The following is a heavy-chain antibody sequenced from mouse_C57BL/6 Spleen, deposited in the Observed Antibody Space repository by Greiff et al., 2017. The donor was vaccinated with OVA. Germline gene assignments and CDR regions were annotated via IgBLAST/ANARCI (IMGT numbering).Heavy chain of an antibody. CDR3: AINPSITTVVPDY. Sequence: QVQLQQPGAELVKPGASVKVSCKASGYTFTSYWMHWVKQRPGQGLEWIGRINPSDSDTNYNQKFKGKATLTVDKSSSTAYMQLSSLTSEDSAVYYCAINPSITTVVPDYWGQGTTLTVSS. D-gene: IGHD1-1*01. CDR2: INPSDSDT. CDR1: GYTFTSYW. V-gene: IGHV1-74*01. J-gene: IGHJ2*01.